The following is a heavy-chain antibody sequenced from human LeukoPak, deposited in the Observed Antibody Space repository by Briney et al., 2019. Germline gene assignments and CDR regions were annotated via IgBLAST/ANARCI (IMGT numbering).Heavy chain of an antibody. CDR3: SRYSRNYHAFYI. D-gene: IGHD1-26*01. J-gene: IGHJ3*02. Sequence: PGGSLRLSCVASGFTTSSYGMSWVRQAPGKGLEWLANIKQDGSEKYYVDSVKGRFTISRDNPKNSLYLQMNSLRAEDTAVYYCSRYSRNYHAFYIWGQGTMVTVSS. CDR2: IKQDGSEK. CDR1: GFTTSSYG. V-gene: IGHV3-7*05.